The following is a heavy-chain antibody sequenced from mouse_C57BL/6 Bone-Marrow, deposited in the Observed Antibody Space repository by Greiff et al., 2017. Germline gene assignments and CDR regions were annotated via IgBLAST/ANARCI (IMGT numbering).Heavy chain of an antibody. Sequence: EVQRVESGAELVRPGASVKLSCTASGFNINDDYMHWVKQRPEQGLEWIGWIDPENGDTEYASKFQGKATITADTSSNTAYLQLSSLTSEDTAVYYCTTYGYDYGFAYWGQGTLITVSA. J-gene: IGHJ3*01. V-gene: IGHV14-4*01. CDR3: TTYGYDYGFAY. D-gene: IGHD2-4*01. CDR2: IDPENGDT. CDR1: GFNINDDY.